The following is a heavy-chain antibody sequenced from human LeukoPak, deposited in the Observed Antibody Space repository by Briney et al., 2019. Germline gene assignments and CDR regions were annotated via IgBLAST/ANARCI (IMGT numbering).Heavy chain of an antibody. J-gene: IGHJ4*02. D-gene: IGHD3-16*02. CDR2: ISYDGSNK. Sequence: PGGSLRLSCAASGFTFSSYAMSWVRQAPGKGLEWVAVISYDGSNKYYADSVKGRFTISRDNSKNTLYLQMNSLRAEDTAVYYCARDPTTIRLGELSFDYWGQGTLVTVSS. V-gene: IGHV3-30-3*01. CDR1: GFTFSSYA. CDR3: ARDPTTIRLGELSFDY.